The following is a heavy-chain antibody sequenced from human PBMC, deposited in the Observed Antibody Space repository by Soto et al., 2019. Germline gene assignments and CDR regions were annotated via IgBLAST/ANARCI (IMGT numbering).Heavy chain of an antibody. CDR2: IYYSGST. J-gene: IGHJ4*02. Sequence: SETLSLTCTVSGGSISSYYWSWIRQPPGKGLEWIGYIYYSGSTNYNPSLKSRVTISVDTSKNQFSLKLSSVTAADTAVYYCARLLEAAAYFDYWGQGTLVTVSS. V-gene: IGHV4-59*08. CDR1: GGSISSYY. CDR3: ARLLEAAAYFDY. D-gene: IGHD2-2*01.